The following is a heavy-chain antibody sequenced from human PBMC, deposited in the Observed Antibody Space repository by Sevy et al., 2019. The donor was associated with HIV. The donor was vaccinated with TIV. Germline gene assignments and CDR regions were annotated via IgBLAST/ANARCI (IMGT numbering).Heavy chain of an antibody. CDR3: ARGQWEHPF. CDR2: IMPGRIT. J-gene: IGHJ4*02. Sequence: SETLSLTCAVYGGSFSGYYWTWIRQPPGKGLEWIGEIMPGRITNYNPSLKSRVTISIDTSKNQFSLKVKSVTAADTAIYYCARGQWEHPFWGQRTQVTVSS. V-gene: IGHV4-34*01. CDR1: GGSFSGYY. D-gene: IGHD1-26*01.